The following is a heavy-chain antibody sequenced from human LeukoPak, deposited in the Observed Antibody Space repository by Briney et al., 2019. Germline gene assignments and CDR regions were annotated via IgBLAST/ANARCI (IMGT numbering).Heavy chain of an antibody. D-gene: IGHD3-10*01. V-gene: IGHV1-46*01. Sequence: GASVKASCKTSGYTFTSYYIHWVRQAPGQGLECMGIINPSGGSTSYAQKFQGRVTMTTDMSTSTAYMELRSLRSDDTAVYYCARDGSPTYYYGSGSYLGSPSNWFDPWGQGTLVTVSS. CDR2: INPSGGST. CDR3: ARDGSPTYYYGSGSYLGSPSNWFDP. CDR1: GYTFTSYY. J-gene: IGHJ5*02.